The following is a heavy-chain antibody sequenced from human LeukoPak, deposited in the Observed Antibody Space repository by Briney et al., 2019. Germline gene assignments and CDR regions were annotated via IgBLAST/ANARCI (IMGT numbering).Heavy chain of an antibody. CDR1: GHTFTCYY. J-gene: IGHJ5*02. V-gene: IGHV1-2*02. Sequence: GASVKVSCNASGHTFTCYYLHWVRQAPGPGLESMGWINPNSGGTNYEQKFQGRVTITSDTSLSTAFMVLSRLRSDDTAVYYCARVPHTDYDFWRGPGLSNWFDPWGQGTLVSVCS. D-gene: IGHD3-3*01. CDR3: ARVPHTDYDFWRGPGLSNWFDP. CDR2: INPNSGGT.